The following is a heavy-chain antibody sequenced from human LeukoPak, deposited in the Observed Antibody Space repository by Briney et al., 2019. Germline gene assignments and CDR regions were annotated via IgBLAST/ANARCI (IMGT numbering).Heavy chain of an antibody. J-gene: IGHJ5*02. CDR2: IIPIFGIA. Sequence: SVKVSCKASGGTFSSYAISWVRQAPGQGLEWMGGIIPIFGIANYAQKFRGRVTMTEDTSTDTAYMELSSLRSEDTAVYYCATCITMVRGVIITAPGRWFDPWGQGTLVTVSS. CDR3: ATCITMVRGVIITAPGRWFDP. D-gene: IGHD3-10*01. V-gene: IGHV1-69*10. CDR1: GGTFSSYA.